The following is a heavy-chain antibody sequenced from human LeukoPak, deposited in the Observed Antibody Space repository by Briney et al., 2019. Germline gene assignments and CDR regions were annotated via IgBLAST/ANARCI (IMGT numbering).Heavy chain of an antibody. V-gene: IGHV3-48*01. CDR3: AREPTYTSTWYTTCDY. D-gene: IGHD6-13*01. J-gene: IGHJ4*02. CDR1: GFTFSSYN. Sequence: GGSLRLSCVASGFTFSSYNMNWVRQAPGKGLEWVSYITISSSTIYYADSVKGRFTISRNNAKNSLYLQMNSLRAEDTAVYYCAREPTYTSTWYTTCDYWGQGTLVTVSS. CDR2: ITISSSTI.